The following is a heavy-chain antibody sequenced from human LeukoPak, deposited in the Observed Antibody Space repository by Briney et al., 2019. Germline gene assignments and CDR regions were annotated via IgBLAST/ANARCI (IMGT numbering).Heavy chain of an antibody. CDR3: ARVTTWIQLWRDAFDI. CDR1: GYTFTGYY. V-gene: IGHV1-2*02. J-gene: IGHJ3*02. D-gene: IGHD5-18*01. CDR2: INPNSGGT. Sequence: ASVKVSCKASGYTFTGYYMHWVRQAPGQGLEWMGWINPNSGGTNYAQKFQGRVTMTRDTSISTAYMELSRLRSDDTAVYYCARVTTWIQLWRDAFDIWGQGTMVTVSS.